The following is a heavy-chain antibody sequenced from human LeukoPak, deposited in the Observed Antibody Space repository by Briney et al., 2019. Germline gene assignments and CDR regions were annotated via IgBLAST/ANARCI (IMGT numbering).Heavy chain of an antibody. D-gene: IGHD6-19*01. CDR2: IYHSGST. CDR1: GGSISSYF. J-gene: IGHJ4*02. Sequence: PSETLSLTCTVSGGSISSYFWSWIRQPPGEGLEWIGSIYHSGSTYHNPSLKGRVTISADTSKNQFSLRLSSVTAADTAVYYCARHAGDSSGWFLFGYWGQGTLVTVSS. V-gene: IGHV4-59*05. CDR3: ARHAGDSSGWFLFGY.